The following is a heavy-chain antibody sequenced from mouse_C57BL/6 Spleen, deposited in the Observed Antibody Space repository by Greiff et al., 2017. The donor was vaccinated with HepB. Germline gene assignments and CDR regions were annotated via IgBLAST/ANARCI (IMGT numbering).Heavy chain of an antibody. CDR1: GYAFSSSW. Sequence: VQLQQSGPELVKPGASVKISCKASGYAFSSSWMNWVKQRPGKGLEWIGRIYPGDGDTNYNGKFKGKATLTADKSSSTAYMQLSSLTSEDSAVYCCASDSSGCRDYWGQGTSVTVSS. CDR2: IYPGDGDT. D-gene: IGHD3-2*02. J-gene: IGHJ4*01. V-gene: IGHV1-82*01. CDR3: ASDSSGCRDY.